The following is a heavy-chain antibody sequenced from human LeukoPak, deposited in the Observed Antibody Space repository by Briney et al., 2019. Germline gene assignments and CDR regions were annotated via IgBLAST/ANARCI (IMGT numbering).Heavy chain of an antibody. Sequence: GASVKVSCKASGYTFTGYYMHWVRQAPGQGLDWMGWINPNSGGTNYAQKFQGRVTMTRDTSISTAYMELSRLRSDDTAVYYCASGDPYDIHPPGYWGQGTLVTVSS. D-gene: IGHD3-9*01. CDR3: ASGDPYDIHPPGY. V-gene: IGHV1-2*02. CDR2: INPNSGGT. J-gene: IGHJ4*02. CDR1: GYTFTGYY.